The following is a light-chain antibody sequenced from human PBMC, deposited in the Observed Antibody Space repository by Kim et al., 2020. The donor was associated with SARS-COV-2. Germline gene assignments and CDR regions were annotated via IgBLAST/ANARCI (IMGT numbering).Light chain of an antibody. V-gene: IGKV1-6*01. J-gene: IGKJ1*01. Sequence: AIQMTQSPSSLSASVGDRVTITCRASQGIRNDLGWYQQQPGKAPKLLIYAASSLQSAVPSSFSGSGSGTDFTLPISSLQPEDFATYYCLQDYNYPSTFGQGTQVDIK. CDR2: AAS. CDR1: QGIRND. CDR3: LQDYNYPST.